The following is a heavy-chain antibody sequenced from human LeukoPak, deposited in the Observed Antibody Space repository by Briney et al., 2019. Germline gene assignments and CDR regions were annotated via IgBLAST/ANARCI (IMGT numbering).Heavy chain of an antibody. V-gene: IGHV4-39*07. CDR3: ARRAGAYSHPYDY. CDR1: GGSISSSSYY. D-gene: IGHD4/OR15-4a*01. CDR2: IYYSGST. Sequence: SETLSLTCTVSGGSISSSSYYWGWIRQPPGKGLEWIGSIYYSGSTYYNPSLKSRVTISVDTSKNQFSLKLSSVTAADTAVYYCARRAGAYSHPYDYWGQGTLVTVSS. J-gene: IGHJ4*02.